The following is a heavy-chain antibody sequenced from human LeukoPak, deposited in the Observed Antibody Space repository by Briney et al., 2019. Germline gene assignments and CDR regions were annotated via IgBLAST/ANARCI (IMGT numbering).Heavy chain of an antibody. J-gene: IGHJ4*02. D-gene: IGHD6-13*01. CDR2: IYHSGST. V-gene: IGHV4-38-2*02. CDR3: ARDHSSSSEDY. Sequence: SETLSLTCTVSGYSISSGYYWGWIRQPPGKGLEWIGSIYHSGSTYYNPSLKSRVTISVDTSKNQFSLKLSSVTAADTAVYYCARDHSSSSEDYWGQGTLVTVSS. CDR1: GYSISSGYY.